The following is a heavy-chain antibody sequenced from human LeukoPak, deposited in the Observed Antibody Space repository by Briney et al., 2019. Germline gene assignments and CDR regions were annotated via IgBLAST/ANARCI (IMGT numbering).Heavy chain of an antibody. Sequence: ASVKVSCKASGGTFSSYAISWVRQAPGQGLEWMGGIIPIFGTANYAQKFQGRVTITADESTSTAYMELSSLRSEDTAVYYSAREKQSGGTPFDYWGQGSLVTVSS. CDR3: AREKQSGGTPFDY. CDR1: GGTFSSYA. V-gene: IGHV1-69*13. J-gene: IGHJ4*02. CDR2: IIPIFGTA. D-gene: IGHD1-26*01.